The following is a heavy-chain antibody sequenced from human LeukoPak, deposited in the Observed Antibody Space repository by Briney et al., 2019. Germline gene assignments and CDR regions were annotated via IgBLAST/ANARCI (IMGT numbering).Heavy chain of an antibody. Sequence: GASVKVSCKASGYTFTSYAIHWVRQAPGQRLEWMGWINAGNGNTNYAQKLQGRVTVTTDTSTSTAYMELRSLRSDDTAVYYCARNYHHAFDIWGQGTMVTVSS. J-gene: IGHJ3*02. CDR1: GYTFTSYA. CDR2: INAGNGNT. V-gene: IGHV1-3*01. D-gene: IGHD1-7*01. CDR3: ARNYHHAFDI.